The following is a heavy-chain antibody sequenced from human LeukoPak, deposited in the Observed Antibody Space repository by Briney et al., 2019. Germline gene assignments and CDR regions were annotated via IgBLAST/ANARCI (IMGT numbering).Heavy chain of an antibody. D-gene: IGHD4-17*01. Sequence: PGGSLRLSCAASGFTFSDYYMSWIRQAPGKGLEWVSYISSSGSTIYYADFVKGRFTISGDNAKNSLYLQMNSLRAEDTAVYYCARDLYLRGNWFDPWGQGTLVTVPS. J-gene: IGHJ5*02. V-gene: IGHV3-11*01. CDR3: ARDLYLRGNWFDP. CDR2: ISSSGSTI. CDR1: GFTFSDYY.